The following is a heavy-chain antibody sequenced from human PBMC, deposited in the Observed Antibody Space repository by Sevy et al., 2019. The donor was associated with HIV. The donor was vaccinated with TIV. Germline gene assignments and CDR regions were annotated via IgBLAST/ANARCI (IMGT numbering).Heavy chain of an antibody. CDR3: ARALQDYYYAMDV. CDR2: FYYSGRT. Sequence: SETLSLTCTVSGDSISGYYWSWIRQPPGKGLEWIGYFYYSGRTNYNSSFKSRVAISVDTSKNQFSLKLRSVTAADTAVYYCARALQDYYYAMDVWGQGTTVTVSS. CDR1: GDSISGYY. J-gene: IGHJ6*02. V-gene: IGHV4-59*01.